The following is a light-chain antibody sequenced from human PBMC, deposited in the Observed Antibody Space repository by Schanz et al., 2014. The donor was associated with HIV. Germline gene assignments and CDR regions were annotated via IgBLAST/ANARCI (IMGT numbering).Light chain of an antibody. CDR2: DVS. J-gene: IGLJ3*02. CDR1: SSDVGGYNY. V-gene: IGLV2-14*03. Sequence: QSALTQPASVSGSPGQSITISCTGTSSDVGGYNYVSWYQQHPGKAPKLMIYDVSNRPSGVSNRFSGSKSGNTASLTISGLQAEDEAEYFCSSYAATSNVLFGGGTKLTVL. CDR3: SSYAATSNVL.